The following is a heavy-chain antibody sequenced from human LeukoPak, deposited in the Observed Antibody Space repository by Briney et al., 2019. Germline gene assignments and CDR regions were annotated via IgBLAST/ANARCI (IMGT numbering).Heavy chain of an antibody. CDR2: ISSSGSTI. D-gene: IGHD3-22*01. Sequence: GGSLRLSCAASGFTLRSHAMSWVRQAPGKGLEWVSYISSSGSTIYYADSVKGRFTISRDNAKNSLYLQMNSLRAEDTAVYYCASCYYDSSGYYPPDYWGQGTLVTVSS. J-gene: IGHJ4*02. V-gene: IGHV3-48*03. CDR1: GFTLRSHA. CDR3: ASCYYDSSGYYPPDY.